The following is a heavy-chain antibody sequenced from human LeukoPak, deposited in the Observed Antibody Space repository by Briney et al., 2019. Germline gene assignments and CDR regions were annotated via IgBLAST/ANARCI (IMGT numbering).Heavy chain of an antibody. J-gene: IGHJ4*02. CDR2: ISGSGGST. D-gene: IGHD1-26*01. CDR1: GFTFSSYA. CDR3: AKRRELSTFNDY. V-gene: IGHV3-23*01. Sequence: GGSLRLSCAASGFTFSSYAMSWVRQAPGKGLEWVSAISGSGGSTYYADSVKGRFTISRDNSKSTLYLQMNSLRAEDTAVYYCAKRRELSTFNDYWGQGTLVTVSS.